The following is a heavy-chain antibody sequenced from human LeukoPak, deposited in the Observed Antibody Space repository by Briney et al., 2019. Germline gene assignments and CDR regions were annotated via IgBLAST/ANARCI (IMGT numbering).Heavy chain of an antibody. Sequence: GGSLRLSCAASGFTVSSNYMSWVRQAPGKGLEWVSVIYSGGSTYYADSVKGRFTISRDDAKNSLYLQINSLRAEDTAVYYCATPLDYFDTSGYHQGGDWGQGTLVTVSS. CDR1: GFTVSSNY. D-gene: IGHD3-22*01. CDR3: ATPLDYFDTSGYHQGGD. V-gene: IGHV3-53*01. CDR2: IYSGGST. J-gene: IGHJ4*02.